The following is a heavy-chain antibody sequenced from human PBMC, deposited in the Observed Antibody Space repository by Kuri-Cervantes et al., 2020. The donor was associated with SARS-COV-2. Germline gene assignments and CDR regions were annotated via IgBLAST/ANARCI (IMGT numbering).Heavy chain of an antibody. J-gene: IGHJ4*02. D-gene: IGHD6-19*01. CDR2: INHSGST. V-gene: IGHV4-34*01. CDR3: ASGYSSGPYDY. CDR1: GGSFSDYY. Sequence: SQTLSLTCAVYGGSFSDYYWSWVRQPPGKGLEWIGEINHSGSTNYNPSLKSRVTISVDTSKNQFSLKLSSVTAADTAVYYCASGYSSGPYDYWGQGTLVTVSS.